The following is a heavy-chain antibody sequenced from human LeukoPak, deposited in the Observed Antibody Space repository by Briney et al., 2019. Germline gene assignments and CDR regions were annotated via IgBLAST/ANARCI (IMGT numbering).Heavy chain of an antibody. V-gene: IGHV4-59*12. D-gene: IGHD2-15*01. CDR3: ARDVEARSPGGYYYYMDV. Sequence: PSETLSLTCTVSGGSISSYYWSWIRQPPGKGLEWIGYIYYSGSTNYNPSLKSRVTMSVDTSKNQFSLKLSSVTAADTAVYYCARDVEARSPGGYYYYMDVWGKGTTVTVSS. CDR2: IYYSGST. CDR1: GGSISSYY. J-gene: IGHJ6*03.